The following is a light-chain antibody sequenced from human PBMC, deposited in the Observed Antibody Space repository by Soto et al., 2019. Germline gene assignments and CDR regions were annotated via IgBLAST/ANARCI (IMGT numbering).Light chain of an antibody. J-gene: IGKJ4*01. Sequence: DIQMTQSPSSLSASVGDRVTITCQASQDISNYLNWYQQKPGKAPKLLIYDASNLETGGPSRFTGSVSGTEFTFTISRPKTEGNSTYYCQQYDNPPVTFRGGTKVEIK. CDR1: QDISNY. V-gene: IGKV1-33*01. CDR2: DAS. CDR3: QQYDNPPVT.